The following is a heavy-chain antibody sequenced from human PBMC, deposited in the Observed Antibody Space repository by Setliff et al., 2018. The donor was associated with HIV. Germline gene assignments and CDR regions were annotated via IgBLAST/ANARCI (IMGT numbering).Heavy chain of an antibody. CDR2: INHSGST. J-gene: IGHJ1*01. CDR3: ASSRSLFGEEYFHH. CDR1: GGSISSYY. Sequence: SETLSLTCTVSGGSISSYYWSWIRQPPGKGLEWIGEINHSGSTNYNPSLKSRVTISVDTSKNQFSLKLRSVTAADTAVYYCASSRSLFGEEYFHHWGQGTLVTVSS. D-gene: IGHD3-10*02. V-gene: IGHV4-34*01.